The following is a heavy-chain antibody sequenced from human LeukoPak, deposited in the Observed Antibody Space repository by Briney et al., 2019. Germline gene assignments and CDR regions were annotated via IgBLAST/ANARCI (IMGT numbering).Heavy chain of an antibody. D-gene: IGHD6-19*01. J-gene: IGHJ5*02. V-gene: IGHV4-30-2*01. CDR3: ARGGPYSSGWYSVSNWFDP. CDR2: IYHSGST. Sequence: SETLSLTCAVSGGSISSGGYSWSWIRQPPGKGLEWIGYIYHSGSTYYNPSLKSRVTISVDRSKNQFSLKLSSVTAADTAVYYCARGGPYSSGWYSVSNWFDPWGQGTLVTVSS. CDR1: GGSISSGGYS.